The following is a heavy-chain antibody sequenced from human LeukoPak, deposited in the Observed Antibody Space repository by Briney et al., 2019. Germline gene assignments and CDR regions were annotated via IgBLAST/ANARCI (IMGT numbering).Heavy chain of an antibody. CDR2: ISGSGDTT. D-gene: IGHD3-3*01. Sequence: PGGSLRLSCAASGFTFGTYAMNWVRQAPGKGLEWVSGISGSGDTTYYGDSVKGRFTISRDNSKNTLYLQMNSLKAEDTAIYYCAKGGVVLRFLEDFWGQGTLVTVSS. J-gene: IGHJ4*02. V-gene: IGHV3-23*01. CDR1: GFTFGTYA. CDR3: AKGGVVLRFLEDF.